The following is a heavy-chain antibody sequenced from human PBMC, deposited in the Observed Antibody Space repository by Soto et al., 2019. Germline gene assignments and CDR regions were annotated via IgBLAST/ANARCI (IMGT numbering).Heavy chain of an antibody. CDR1: ADSPSNECYY. Sequence: SQSRSLTWTLAADSPSNECYYCSWIRQPPGKGLEWIGYIYYRGSTHYNPCLMSRLTISIDTSKNQFSLKLNSVTAADAAVYYCASTSWFDNSGSAYWGQGILVTVSS. D-gene: IGHD3-22*01. CDR3: ASTSWFDNSGSAY. J-gene: IGHJ4*02. CDR2: IYYRGST. V-gene: IGHV4-30-4*01.